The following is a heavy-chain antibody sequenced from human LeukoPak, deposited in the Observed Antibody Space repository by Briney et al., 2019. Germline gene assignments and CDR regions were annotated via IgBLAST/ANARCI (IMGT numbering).Heavy chain of an antibody. D-gene: IGHD2-15*01. V-gene: IGHV3-7*03. CDR3: ASDRGVAAQFN. Sequence: GGSLRLSCAASGFTFSSYWMSWVRQAPGKGLEWVANIKQDGSEKYYVDSVKGRFTISRDNAKNSLYLQMNSLRAEDTAVYYCASDRGVAAQFNWGQGTLVTVSS. CDR2: IKQDGSEK. CDR1: GFTFSSYW. J-gene: IGHJ4*02.